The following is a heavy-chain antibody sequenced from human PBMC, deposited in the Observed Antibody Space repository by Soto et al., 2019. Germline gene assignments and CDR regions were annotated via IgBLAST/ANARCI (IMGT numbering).Heavy chain of an antibody. Sequence: GGSLRLSCAASGFTFSSYGMHWVRQSPGKGLEWVAVISYDGSNKYYADSVKGRFTISRDNSKNTLYLQMNSLRAEDTAVYYCAKAGRAAFDIWGQGTMVTVSS. CDR1: GFTFSSYG. V-gene: IGHV3-30*18. CDR2: ISYDGSNK. J-gene: IGHJ3*02. CDR3: AKAGRAAFDI.